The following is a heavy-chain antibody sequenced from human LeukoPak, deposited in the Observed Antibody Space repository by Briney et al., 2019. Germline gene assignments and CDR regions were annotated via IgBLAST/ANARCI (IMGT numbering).Heavy chain of an antibody. CDR2: ISSSSSYI. CDR3: ARAAEQLGGAFDI. Sequence: GGSLRLSCAASGFTFSSYSMNWVRQAPGKGLEWVSSISSSSSYIYYADSVKGRFTISRDNAKNSLYLQMNSLRAEDTAVYYCARAAEQLGGAFDIWGQGTMVTVSS. D-gene: IGHD6-6*01. V-gene: IGHV3-21*01. CDR1: GFTFSSYS. J-gene: IGHJ3*02.